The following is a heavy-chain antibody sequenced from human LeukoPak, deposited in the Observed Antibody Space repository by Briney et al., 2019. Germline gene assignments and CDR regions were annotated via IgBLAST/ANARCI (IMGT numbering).Heavy chain of an antibody. D-gene: IGHD3-10*01. J-gene: IGHJ4*02. Sequence: SETLSLTCTVSGDSISSSSNYWGWIRQPPGKGLEWIGSIYYSGTTYYNSSLKSRVTISVDTSKSQFSLNLASVTAADTAVYYCVRHISVVRGETFGFWGQGSLVTVSS. CDR2: IYYSGTT. CDR1: GDSISSSSNY. CDR3: VRHISVVRGETFGF. V-gene: IGHV4-39*01.